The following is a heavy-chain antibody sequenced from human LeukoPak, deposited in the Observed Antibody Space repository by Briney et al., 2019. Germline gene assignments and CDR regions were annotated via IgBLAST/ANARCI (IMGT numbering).Heavy chain of an antibody. Sequence: GSSVKVSCKASGGTFSSYAISWVRQAPGQGLEWMGGIIPIFGTANYAQKFQGRVTITADESTSTAYMELSSLRSEDTAVYYCARDENYGGNFGYWGQGTLVTVSS. CDR3: ARDENYGGNFGY. J-gene: IGHJ4*02. CDR1: GGTFSSYA. CDR2: IIPIFGTA. V-gene: IGHV1-69*01. D-gene: IGHD4-23*01.